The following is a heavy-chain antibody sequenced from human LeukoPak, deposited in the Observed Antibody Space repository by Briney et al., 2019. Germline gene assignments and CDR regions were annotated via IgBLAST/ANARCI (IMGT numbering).Heavy chain of an antibody. J-gene: IGHJ5*02. CDR3: ARHGSSSWFHNWFDP. CDR2: IYPGDSDT. D-gene: IGHD6-13*01. CDR1: GYSFTSYW. V-gene: IGHV5-51*01. Sequence: GESLKISCKGPGYSFTSYWIGWVRQMPGKGLEWMGIIYPGDSDTRYSPSFQGQVTISADKSISTAYLQWSSLKASDTAMYYCARHGSSSWFHNWFDPWGQGTLVTVSS.